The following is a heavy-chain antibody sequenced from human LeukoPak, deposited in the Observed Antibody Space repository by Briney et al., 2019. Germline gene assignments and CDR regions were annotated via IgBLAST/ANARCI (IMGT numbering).Heavy chain of an antibody. V-gene: IGHV4-38-2*02. CDR1: GGSISGYY. Sequence: SETLSLTCTVSGGSISGYYWGWIRQPPGKGLEWIGSIYHSGSTYYNPSLKSRVTISVDTSKNQFSLKLSSVTAADTAVYYCANGGDFYYFDYWGQGTLVTVSS. CDR2: IYHSGST. CDR3: ANGGDFYYFDY. J-gene: IGHJ4*02. D-gene: IGHD2/OR15-2a*01.